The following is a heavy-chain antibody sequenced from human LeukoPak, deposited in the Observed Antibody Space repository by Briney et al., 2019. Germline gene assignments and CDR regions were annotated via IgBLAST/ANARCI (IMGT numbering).Heavy chain of an antibody. V-gene: IGHV3-23*01. Sequence: GGSLRLSCAASGFTFSSYAMSWVRQAPGKGLEWVSAISGSGGSTYYADSVKGRFTISRDNSKNTLYLQMNSLRAEDTAVYYCAKDLPTDYFSKDAFDIWGQGTMVTVSS. CDR3: AKDLPTDYFSKDAFDI. CDR2: ISGSGGST. D-gene: IGHD2/OR15-2a*01. CDR1: GFTFSSYA. J-gene: IGHJ3*02.